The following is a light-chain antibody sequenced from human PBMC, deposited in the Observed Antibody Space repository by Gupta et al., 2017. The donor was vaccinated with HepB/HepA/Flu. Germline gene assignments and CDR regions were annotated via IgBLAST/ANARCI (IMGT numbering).Light chain of an antibody. J-gene: IGKJ2*01. CDR3: QQSYIIPYT. Sequence: DIQMSHSPSSLSASVGDRVTITCRASHSISAYLNWYQQNPGPAPRLLVYGATNLQTGVPSRFSGSGSGTDFTLTISRLQPEDVATVYCQQSYIIPYTFGQGTKVEI. CDR2: GAT. V-gene: IGKV1-39*01. CDR1: HSISAY.